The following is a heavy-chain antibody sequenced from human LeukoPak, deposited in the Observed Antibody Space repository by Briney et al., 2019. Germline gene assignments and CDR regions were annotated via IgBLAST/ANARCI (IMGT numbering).Heavy chain of an antibody. J-gene: IGHJ5*02. CDR3: TKSGSSRFDP. D-gene: IGHD1-26*01. Sequence: GGSLRLSCAASGFTFSSYAMSWVRQAPGKGLEWVSSFSGSGGSTYYADSVKGRFTISRDNSKNTLYLQMNSLRAEDTAIYYCTKSGSSRFDPWGQGTLVTVSS. CDR2: FSGSGGST. V-gene: IGHV3-23*01. CDR1: GFTFSSYA.